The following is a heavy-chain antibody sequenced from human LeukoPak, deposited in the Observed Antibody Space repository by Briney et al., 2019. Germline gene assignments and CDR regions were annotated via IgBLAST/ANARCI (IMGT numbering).Heavy chain of an antibody. CDR2: ISSSSGAI. Sequence: PGGSLRLSCAASGFTFNTYNMNWVRQAPRRGLEWVSYISSSSGAIYHADSVKGRFTISRDNTKNSLYLQMNSLRAEDTAVYYCARALRDVILDYWGQGTLVTVSS. CDR3: ARALRDVILDY. CDR1: GFTFNTYN. J-gene: IGHJ4*02. D-gene: IGHD5-24*01. V-gene: IGHV3-48*04.